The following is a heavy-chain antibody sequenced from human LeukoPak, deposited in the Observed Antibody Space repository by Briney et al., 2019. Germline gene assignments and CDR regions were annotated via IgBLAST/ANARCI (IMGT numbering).Heavy chain of an antibody. CDR1: GGSISSYY. CDR3: ARFYGSGSYRPFYYFDY. V-gene: IGHV4-59*01. D-gene: IGHD3-10*01. Sequence: PSETLSLTCTVSGGSISSYYWSWIRQPPGKGLEWIGYIYYSGSTNYNPSLKSRVTISVDTSKNQFSLKLSSVTAADTAVYYCARFYGSGSYRPFYYFDYWGQGTLVTVSS. J-gene: IGHJ4*02. CDR2: IYYSGST.